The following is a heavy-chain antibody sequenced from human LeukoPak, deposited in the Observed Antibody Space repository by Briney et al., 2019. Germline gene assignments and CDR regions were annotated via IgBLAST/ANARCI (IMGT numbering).Heavy chain of an antibody. CDR3: ARANAFNDYYDSSGYTD. CDR1: GFTFSDYY. J-gene: IGHJ4*02. CDR2: ISSSGSTI. Sequence: TGGSLRLSCAASGFTFSDYYMSWIRQAPGKGLEWVSYISSSGSTIYYADSVKGRFTISRDNAKNSLYLQMNSLRAEDTAVYYCARANAFNDYYDSSGYTDWGQGTLVTVSS. V-gene: IGHV3-11*01. D-gene: IGHD3-22*01.